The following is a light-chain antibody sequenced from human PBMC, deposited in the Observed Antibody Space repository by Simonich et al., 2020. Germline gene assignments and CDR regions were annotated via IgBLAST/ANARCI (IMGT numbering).Light chain of an antibody. CDR1: QSVLYSTNNKNY. J-gene: IGKJ4*01. CDR3: QQYYSTPLT. CDR2: WAS. Sequence: DIVMTQSPDSLAVSLGERATINCKSSQSVLYSTNNKNYLAWYQQKPGQHPKLLISWASTRESGVPERFSGSGSGTDFTLTISSMQAEDVAVYYCQQYYSTPLTFGGGTKVEIK. V-gene: IGKV4-1*01.